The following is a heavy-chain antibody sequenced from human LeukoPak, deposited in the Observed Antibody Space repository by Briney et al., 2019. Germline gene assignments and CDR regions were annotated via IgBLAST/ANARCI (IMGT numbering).Heavy chain of an antibody. V-gene: IGHV3-21*01. J-gene: IGHJ3*02. Sequence: GGSLRLSCAASGFTFSSYSMNWVRQAPGKGLEWVSSISSSSSYIYYADSVKGRFTISRDNAKNSLYLQMNSLRAEDTAVYYCARDVGNTAMVISAFDIWGQGTMVTVSS. CDR3: ARDVGNTAMVISAFDI. D-gene: IGHD5-18*01. CDR2: ISSSSSYI. CDR1: GFTFSSYS.